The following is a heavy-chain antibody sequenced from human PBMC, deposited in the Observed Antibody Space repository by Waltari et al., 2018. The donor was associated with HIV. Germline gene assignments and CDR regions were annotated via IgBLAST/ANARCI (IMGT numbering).Heavy chain of an antibody. D-gene: IGHD2-21*02. Sequence: QVQLVQSGAEVKKPGSSVKVSCKASGGTFSSYAISWVRQAPGQGLEWMGGIIPIFGTANYAQKFQGRVTITADESTSTAYMELSSLRSEDTAVYYCARDLGLQHYYYYGMDVWGQGTTVTVSS. CDR3: ARDLGLQHYYYYGMDV. CDR1: GGTFSSYA. V-gene: IGHV1-69*01. CDR2: IIPIFGTA. J-gene: IGHJ6*02.